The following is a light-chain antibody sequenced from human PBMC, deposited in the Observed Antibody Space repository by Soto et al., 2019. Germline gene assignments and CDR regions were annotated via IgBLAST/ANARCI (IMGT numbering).Light chain of an antibody. CDR3: SSXXXXXXPV. CDR2: DVS. V-gene: IGLV2-14*01. J-gene: IGLJ2*01. CDR1: SSDVGGYNY. Sequence: QSALTQPASVSGSPGQSITISCTGTSSDVGGYNYVSWYQQHPGKAPKLMIYDVSNRPSGVSNRFSGYKSGNTASLTISGLQAEDEADYYCSSXXXXXXPVFGXGT.